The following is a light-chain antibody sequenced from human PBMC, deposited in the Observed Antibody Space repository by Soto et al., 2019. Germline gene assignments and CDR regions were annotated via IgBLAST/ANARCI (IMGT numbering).Light chain of an antibody. CDR1: SGSVSPDNY. Sequence: QTVVTQEPALSVSPAGTVTLTCGLNSGSVSPDNYPSWYQQTPGQPPRTLVYSTNTRSSGVPDRFSGSISGNKAALTITGAQADDESDYYCALYMGRGISIFGGGTQLTVL. CDR3: ALYMGRGISI. V-gene: IGLV8-61*01. J-gene: IGLJ2*01. CDR2: STN.